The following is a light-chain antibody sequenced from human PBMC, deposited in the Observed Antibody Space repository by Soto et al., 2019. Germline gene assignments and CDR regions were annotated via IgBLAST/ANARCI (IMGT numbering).Light chain of an antibody. CDR2: AAS. CDR3: QQSYSTPPWT. Sequence: DIQMTQSPSSLSASVGDRVTITCRASQSISSYLNWYQQKPGKAPKLLIYAASSLQSGVPSRFSVRGSVTDFTLTISSLQPEDFATYYGQQSYSTPPWTFGQGTKVEIK. V-gene: IGKV1-39*01. J-gene: IGKJ1*01. CDR1: QSISSY.